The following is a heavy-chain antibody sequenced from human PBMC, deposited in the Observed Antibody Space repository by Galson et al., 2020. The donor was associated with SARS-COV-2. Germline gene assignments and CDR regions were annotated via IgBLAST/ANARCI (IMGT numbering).Heavy chain of an antibody. CDR2: MSHTAVT. V-gene: IGHV4-61*01. J-gene: IGHJ6*02. CDR3: ARDRVPIVPTSGIYYRYHGMDV. D-gene: IGHD2-21*01. Sequence: SETLSLTCTVSGGPVRSDTFYWSRVRQAPGRGLEWIGYMSHTAVTSHSPSLKGRVTISVDTSKNQFSLRLSSVTAADTAVYYCARDRVPIVPTSGIYYRYHGMDVWGQGTTVTVSS. CDR1: GGPVRSDTFY.